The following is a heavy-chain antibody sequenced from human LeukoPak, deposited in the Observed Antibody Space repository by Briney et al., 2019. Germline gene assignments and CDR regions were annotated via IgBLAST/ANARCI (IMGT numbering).Heavy chain of an antibody. CDR3: ARDPSGPSGHDF. CDR2: IYTSGNT. Sequence: VKPSETLSLTCTVSGGSISGYYWSWLRQPAGKGLEWIGRIYTSGNTNYNPSLKSRVTMSVDTSKNQFSLKVSSVTAAGTAVYYCARDPSGPSGHDFWGQGTLVTVSS. V-gene: IGHV4-4*07. J-gene: IGHJ4*02. CDR1: GGSISGYY. D-gene: IGHD3-10*01.